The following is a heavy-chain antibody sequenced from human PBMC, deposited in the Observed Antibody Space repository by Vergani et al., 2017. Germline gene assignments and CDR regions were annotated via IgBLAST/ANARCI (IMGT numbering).Heavy chain of an antibody. Sequence: QVQLQQWGAGLLKPSETLSLTCAVYGGSFSGYYWSWIRQPPGKGLEWIGEINHSGSTNYNPSLKSRVTISVDTSKNQFSLKLSSVPAAATAVYYCARGGDEYSRSSSVDYWGQGTLVTVSS. CDR3: ARGGDEYSRSSSVDY. CDR2: INHSGST. CDR1: GGSFSGYY. D-gene: IGHD6-6*01. J-gene: IGHJ4*02. V-gene: IGHV4-34*01.